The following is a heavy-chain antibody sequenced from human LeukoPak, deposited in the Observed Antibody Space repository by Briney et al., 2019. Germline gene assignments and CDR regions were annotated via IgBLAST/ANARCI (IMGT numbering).Heavy chain of an antibody. J-gene: IGHJ4*02. V-gene: IGHV3-53*01. Sequence: GGSLRLSCAASGFTFSSNYMSWVRQAPGKGVEWVSVIYSGGSTYYADSVTGRFTISRDNSKNTLYLQMNSLRAEDTAVYYCARDGRTGSFDYWGQGTLVTVSS. CDR3: ARDGRTGSFDY. CDR1: GFTFSSNY. D-gene: IGHD1-1*01. CDR2: IYSGGST.